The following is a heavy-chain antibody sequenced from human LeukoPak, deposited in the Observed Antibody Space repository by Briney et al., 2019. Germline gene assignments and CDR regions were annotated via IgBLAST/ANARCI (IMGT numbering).Heavy chain of an antibody. J-gene: IGHJ4*02. CDR2: ISGGGGST. CDR3: AKGGKWDVTPFDY. Sequence: GGSLRLSCAASGLTVTNAWMNWVRQAPGKGLEWVSTISGGGGSTYYADSVKGRFTISRDNSKNTLYLQVNSLRAEDTAVYYCAKGGKWDVTPFDYWGQGTLVTVSS. V-gene: IGHV3-23*01. CDR1: GLTVTNAW. D-gene: IGHD1-26*01.